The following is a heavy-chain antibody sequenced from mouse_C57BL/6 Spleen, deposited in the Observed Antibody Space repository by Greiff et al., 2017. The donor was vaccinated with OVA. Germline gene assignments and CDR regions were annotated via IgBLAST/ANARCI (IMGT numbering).Heavy chain of an antibody. V-gene: IGHV1-69*01. CDR2: IDPSDSYT. D-gene: IGHD1-1*01. CDR1: GYTFTSYW. CDR3: AIYGSSSYWYFDV. J-gene: IGHJ1*03. Sequence: VQLQQPGAELVMPGASVKLSCKASGYTFTSYWMHWVKQRPGQGLEWIGEIDPSDSYTNYNQKFKGKSTLTVDKSSSTAYMQRSSLTSEDSAVYYCAIYGSSSYWYFDVWGTGTTVTVSS.